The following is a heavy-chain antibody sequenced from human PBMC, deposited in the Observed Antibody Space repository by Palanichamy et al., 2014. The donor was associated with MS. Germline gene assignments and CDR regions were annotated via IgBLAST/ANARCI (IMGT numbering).Heavy chain of an antibody. Sequence: EVQLLESGGGLVQPGGSLRLSCAASGFTFSSYAMSWVRQAPGKGLEWVSAISGSGINTYYADSVKGRLTISRDNSKNTLYLQMNSLRAEDTAVYYCANAVSSDDHWGQGTLVTVSS. CDR3: ANAVSSDDH. V-gene: IGHV3-23*01. J-gene: IGHJ4*02. CDR2: ISGSGINT. D-gene: IGHD4-17*01. CDR1: GFTFSSYA.